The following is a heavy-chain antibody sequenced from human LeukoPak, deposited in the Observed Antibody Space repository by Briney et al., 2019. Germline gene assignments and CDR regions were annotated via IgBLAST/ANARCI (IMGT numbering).Heavy chain of an antibody. CDR1: GFTFSSYS. CDR2: ISSSSSYI. Sequence: GGSLRLSCAASGFTFSSYSMNWVRQAPGKGLEWVSSISSSSSYIYYADSVKGRFTISRDNAKNTLYLQMNSLRDEDTAVSYCARSRYDYIWGIDYWGQGTLVTISS. V-gene: IGHV3-21*01. D-gene: IGHD3-16*01. CDR3: ARSRYDYIWGIDY. J-gene: IGHJ4*02.